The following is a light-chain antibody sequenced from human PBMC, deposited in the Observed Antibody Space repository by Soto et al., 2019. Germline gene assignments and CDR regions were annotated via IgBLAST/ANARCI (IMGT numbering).Light chain of an antibody. CDR1: QSIGLA. J-gene: IGKJ4*01. CDR3: QQLNNYPST. V-gene: IGKV3-11*01. CDR2: DAS. Sequence: EIVLTQSPATLSLSPGERATLSCRASQSIGLAIAWYQHKPGQAPRLLIFDASQRATGIPARFRGSGSGTDFTLSISSLEPEDFATYFCQQLNNYPSTFGGGTKVDIK.